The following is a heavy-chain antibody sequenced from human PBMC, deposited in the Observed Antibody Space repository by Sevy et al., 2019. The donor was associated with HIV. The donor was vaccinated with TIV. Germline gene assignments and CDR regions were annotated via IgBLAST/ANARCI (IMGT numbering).Heavy chain of an antibody. J-gene: IGHJ4*02. CDR3: ATAPRIAAAGTHFNY. Sequence: ASVKVSCKVSGYTLTELSMHWVRQAPGKGLEWMGGFDPEEGETIYAQKFQGRVTMTEDTSTDPAYMELSSLRSDETAVYYSATAPRIAAAGTHFNYWGQGTMVTVSS. D-gene: IGHD6-13*01. CDR2: FDPEEGET. CDR1: GYTLTELS. V-gene: IGHV1-24*01.